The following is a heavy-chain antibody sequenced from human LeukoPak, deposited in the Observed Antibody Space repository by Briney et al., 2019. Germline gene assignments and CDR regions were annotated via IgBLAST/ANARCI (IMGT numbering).Heavy chain of an antibody. D-gene: IGHD3-3*01. J-gene: IGHJ4*02. CDR2: IYTSGST. CDR1: GGSISSGSYY. CDR3: ARAKRSGYCTNGFDY. V-gene: IGHV4-61*02. Sequence: PSQTLSLTCTVSGGSISSGSYYWSWIRQPAGKGLEWIGRIYTSGSTNYNPSLKSRVTISVDTSKNQFSLKLSSVTAADTAVYYCARAKRSGYCTNGFDYWGQGTLVTVSS.